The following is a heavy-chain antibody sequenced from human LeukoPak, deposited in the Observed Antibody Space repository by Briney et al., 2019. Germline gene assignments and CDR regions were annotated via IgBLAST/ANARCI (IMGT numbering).Heavy chain of an antibody. CDR3: AKVTVAGTNEYFQH. CDR2: ISGSGGST. D-gene: IGHD6-19*01. Sequence: GGSLRLSCAASGFTFSSYAMSWVRQAPGKGLEWVSAISGSGGSTYYADSVKGQFTISRDNSKNTLYLQMNSLRAEDTAVYYCAKVTVAGTNEYFQHWGQGTLVTVSS. J-gene: IGHJ1*01. CDR1: GFTFSSYA. V-gene: IGHV3-23*01.